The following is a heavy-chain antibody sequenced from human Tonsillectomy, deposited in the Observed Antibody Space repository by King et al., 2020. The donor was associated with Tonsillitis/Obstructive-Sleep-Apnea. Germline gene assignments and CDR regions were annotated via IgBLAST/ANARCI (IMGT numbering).Heavy chain of an antibody. D-gene: IGHD3-10*01. CDR3: ARVTGSGSGWFDP. V-gene: IGHV1-69*01. CDR1: GGTFSSYA. Sequence: VQLVQSGAEVKKPGSSVKVSCTASGGTFSSYAISWVRQAPGQGLEWMGGIIPILGTANYAQKFQGRVTITADESTSTAYMELSSLRSEDTAVYYCARVTGSGSGWFDPWGQGTLVSVSS. CDR2: IIPILGTA. J-gene: IGHJ5*02.